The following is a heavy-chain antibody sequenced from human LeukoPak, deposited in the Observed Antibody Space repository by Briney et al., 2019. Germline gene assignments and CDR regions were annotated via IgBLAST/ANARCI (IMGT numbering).Heavy chain of an antibody. CDR1: GESFSDYY. J-gene: IGHJ4*02. V-gene: IGHV4-34*01. CDR2: INHSGST. Sequence: SETLSLTCAVYGESFSDYYWSWIRQPPGKGLEWIGEINHSGSTNYSPSLKSRVTISVNTSKNQFSLKLTSVTAADTAVYYCATPDSSGYYYLYWGQGTLVTVSS. CDR3: ATPDSSGYYYLY. D-gene: IGHD3-22*01.